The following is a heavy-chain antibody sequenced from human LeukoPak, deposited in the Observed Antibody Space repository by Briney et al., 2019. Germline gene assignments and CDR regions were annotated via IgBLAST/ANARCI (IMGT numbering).Heavy chain of an antibody. CDR3: AKVVAGNIDYYFDY. D-gene: IGHD2/OR15-2a*01. V-gene: IGHV3-23*01. CDR1: RFTFSNYA. J-gene: IGHJ4*02. Sequence: GGSLRLSCAASRFTFSNYAMSWVRQAPGKGLEWVAGISGTGGSTHYADSVKGRFTISRDNSKNTVYLQMRNLRVEHTAVYYCAKVVAGNIDYYFDYWGQGILVAVSS. CDR2: ISGTGGST.